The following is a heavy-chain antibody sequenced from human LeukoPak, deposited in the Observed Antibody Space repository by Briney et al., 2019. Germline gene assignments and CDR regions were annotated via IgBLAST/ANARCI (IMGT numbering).Heavy chain of an antibody. CDR2: INWNGGNT. D-gene: IGHD3-3*01. CDR1: GFTFDDYG. V-gene: IGHV3-20*04. CDR3: ARGGNVLRFLEWLDCMDV. Sequence: PGGSLRLSCAASGFTFDDYGMSWVRQAPGKGLEWVSGINWNGGNTGYADSVKGRFTISRDNAKNSLYLQMNSLRAEDTALYYCARGGNVLRFLEWLDCMDVWGKRTTVTVSS. J-gene: IGHJ6*03.